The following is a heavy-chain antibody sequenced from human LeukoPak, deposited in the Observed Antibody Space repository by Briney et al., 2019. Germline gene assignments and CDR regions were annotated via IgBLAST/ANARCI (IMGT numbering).Heavy chain of an antibody. Sequence: SQTLSLTCIVSGGAISSGGYYWTWIRQHPGKGLERIGYISYSGSTYYNPSLKSRLTISVDTSKNQFSLTLTSVTAADTAVYYFATDHGATIGYFFDYWGQGTLVTVSS. J-gene: IGHJ4*02. CDR2: ISYSGST. D-gene: IGHD5-24*01. V-gene: IGHV4-31*03. CDR1: GGAISSGGYY. CDR3: ATDHGATIGYFFDY.